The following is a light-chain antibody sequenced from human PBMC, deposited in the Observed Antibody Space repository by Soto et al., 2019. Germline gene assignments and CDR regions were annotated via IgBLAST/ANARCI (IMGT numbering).Light chain of an antibody. CDR3: QQYNTWPPT. CDR2: GAS. CDR1: QTISRR. J-gene: IGKJ3*01. V-gene: IGKV3-15*01. Sequence: MTQSPSTLSASVGDTVTITCRASQTISRRLAWYQQKPGQAPRLLIYGASTRATGIPARFTGSGSGIEFTLAINSLQSEGFAVYWCQQYNTWPPTFGPGTKVDIK.